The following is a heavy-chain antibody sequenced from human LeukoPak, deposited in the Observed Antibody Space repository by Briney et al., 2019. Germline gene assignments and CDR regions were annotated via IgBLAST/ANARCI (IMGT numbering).Heavy chain of an antibody. CDR3: ARDRPRDGYNGYYYYGMDV. Sequence: PGGSLRLSCAASGFTVSSNYMSWVRQAPGKGLEWVSVIYSGGSTYYADSVKGRFTISRDNSKNTLYLQMNSLRAEDTAVYYCARDRPRDGYNGYYYYGMDVCGQGTTVTVSS. CDR2: IYSGGST. V-gene: IGHV3-53*01. D-gene: IGHD5-24*01. J-gene: IGHJ6*02. CDR1: GFTVSSNY.